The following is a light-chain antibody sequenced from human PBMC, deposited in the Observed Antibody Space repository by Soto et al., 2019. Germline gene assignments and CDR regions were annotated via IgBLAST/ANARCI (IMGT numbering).Light chain of an antibody. CDR3: QQYNSYSWT. V-gene: IGKV1-5*03. Sequence: DIQMTQSPSTLSASVGDRVTITCRACQSISSWLAWYQQKPGKAPKLLIYKASSLESGVASRFSGSGSGTEFTLTISSLQPDDFATYYCQQYNSYSWTFGQGTKVEI. CDR2: KAS. CDR1: QSISSW. J-gene: IGKJ1*01.